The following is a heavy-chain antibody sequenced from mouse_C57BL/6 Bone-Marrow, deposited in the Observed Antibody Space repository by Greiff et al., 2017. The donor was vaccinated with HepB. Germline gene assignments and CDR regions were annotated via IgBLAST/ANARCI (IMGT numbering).Heavy chain of an antibody. D-gene: IGHD2-10*02. V-gene: IGHV1-50*01. CDR1: GYTFTSYW. CDR3: ASSGPSYLYFDV. J-gene: IGHJ1*03. Sequence: VQLQQSGAELVKPGASVKLSCKASGYTFTSYWMQWVKQRPGQGLEWIGEIDPSDSYTNYNQKFKGKATLTVDTSSSTAYMQLSSLTSEDSAFYYCASSGPSYLYFDVWGTGSTVTVSS. CDR2: IDPSDSYT.